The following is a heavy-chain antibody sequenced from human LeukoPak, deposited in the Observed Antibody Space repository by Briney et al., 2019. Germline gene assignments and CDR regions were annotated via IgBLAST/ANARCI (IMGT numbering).Heavy chain of an antibody. J-gene: IGHJ3*02. CDR2: INHSGST. CDR3: ARSSGYYYVGRAFDI. D-gene: IGHD3-22*01. Sequence: SETLSLTCAVYGGSFSGYYWSWIRQPPGKGLEWLGEINHSGSTNYNPSLKSRVTISVDTSKNQFSLKPSSVTAADTAVYYCARSSGYYYVGRAFDIWGQGTMVTVSS. CDR1: GGSFSGYY. V-gene: IGHV4-34*01.